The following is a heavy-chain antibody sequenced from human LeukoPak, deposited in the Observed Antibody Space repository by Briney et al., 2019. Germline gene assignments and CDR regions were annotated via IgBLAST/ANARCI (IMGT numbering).Heavy chain of an antibody. V-gene: IGHV6-1*01. CDR3: ARDLMVDMKATIFDY. D-gene: IGHD5-12*01. J-gene: IGHJ4*02. CDR1: GDSFSSYNAA. Sequence: SQTLSLTCAISGDSFSSYNAAWNWISQSPSRGLVWQGRTYYRTKWYNDYAVSVKSRITINPDTSKNQFSLQLNSVTPEDTAVYYCARDLMVDMKATIFDYWGQGTLVTVSS. CDR2: TYYRTKWYN.